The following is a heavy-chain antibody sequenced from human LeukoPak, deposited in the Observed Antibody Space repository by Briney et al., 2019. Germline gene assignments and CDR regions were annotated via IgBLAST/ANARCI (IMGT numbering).Heavy chain of an antibody. D-gene: IGHD3-22*01. CDR1: GGSFSGYY. V-gene: IGHV4-34*01. CDR2: INHSGST. J-gene: IGHJ5*02. CDR3: ARGEPHYYYDSRGYYYP. Sequence: SETLSLTCAVYGGSFSGYYWSWIRQPPGKGLEWIGEINHSGSTNYNPSLKSRVTISVDTSKNQFSLKLSSVTAADTAVYYCARGEPHYYYDSRGYYYPWGQGTLVTVSS.